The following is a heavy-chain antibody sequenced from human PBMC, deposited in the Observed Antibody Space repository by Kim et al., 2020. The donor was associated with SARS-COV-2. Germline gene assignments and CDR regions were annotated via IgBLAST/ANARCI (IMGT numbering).Heavy chain of an antibody. J-gene: IGHJ6*03. V-gene: IGHV7-4-1*02. CDR2: INTNTGNP. CDR3: YSSTPAYYYNYMDV. CDR1: GYTFTSYA. D-gene: IGHD2-21*01. Sequence: ASVKVSCKASGYTFTSYAMNWVRQAPGQGLEWMGWINTNTGNPTYAQGFTGRFAFSLDTSVSTAYLQISSLKAEDTAVYYCYSSTPAYYYNYMDVWGKGTTVTVSS.